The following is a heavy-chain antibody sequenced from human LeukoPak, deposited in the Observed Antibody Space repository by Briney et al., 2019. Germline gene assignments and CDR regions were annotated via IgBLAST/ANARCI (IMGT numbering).Heavy chain of an antibody. D-gene: IGHD5-12*01. V-gene: IGHV4-34*01. CDR1: GGSFSDYY. CDR2: INHSGST. J-gene: IGHJ4*02. CDR3: ASRDGVVATITSPNFDY. Sequence: SETLSLTCAVYGGSFSDYYWSWIRQPPGKGLEWIGEINHSGSTNNNPALKSRVTISVDTSKIQFSLKLSSVTAAYTAVYYWASRDGVVATITSPNFDYWGQGTLVTVSS.